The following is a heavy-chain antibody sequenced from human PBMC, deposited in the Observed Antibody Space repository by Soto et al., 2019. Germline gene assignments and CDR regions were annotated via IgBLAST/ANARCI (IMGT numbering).Heavy chain of an antibody. CDR2: INHSGRT. J-gene: IGHJ4*02. CDR3: ARGNIAAALVY. D-gene: IGHD6-13*01. Sequence: SETLSLTCAVYGGNIRGHYWNWIRQPPGKGLEWIGEINHSGRTNYNPSLKSRVTISVDTSKNQFSLNLGSVTAADTAVYYCARGNIAAALVYWGQGTLVTVSS. V-gene: IGHV4-34*01. CDR1: GGNIRGHY.